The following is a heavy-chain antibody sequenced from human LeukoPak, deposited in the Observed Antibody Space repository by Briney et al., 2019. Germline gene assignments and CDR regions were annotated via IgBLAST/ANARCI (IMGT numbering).Heavy chain of an antibody. Sequence: GGSLRLSCAASGLTFSSYGMHWVRQAPGKGLEWVAVIWYDGSNKYYADSVKGRFTISRDNSKNTLYLQMNSLRAEDTAVYYCARPSDAFDIWGQGTMVTVSS. CDR1: GLTFSSYG. CDR2: IWYDGSNK. J-gene: IGHJ3*02. CDR3: ARPSDAFDI. V-gene: IGHV3-33*01.